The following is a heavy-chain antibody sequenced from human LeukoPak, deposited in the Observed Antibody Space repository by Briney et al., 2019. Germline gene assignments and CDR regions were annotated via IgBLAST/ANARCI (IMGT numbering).Heavy chain of an antibody. D-gene: IGHD3-3*01. Sequence: PGGSLRLSCAASGFTVSSNYMTWVRQAPGKGLEWVSVLYTDGTAYYADSVKGRFTISRDNSKNTLFLQMSSLRTEDTAVYYCARDHLTSPDTMFAPYYYHMDVWGKGTTVTVSS. CDR2: LYTDGTA. CDR1: GFTVSSNY. J-gene: IGHJ6*03. CDR3: ARDHLTSPDTMFAPYYYHMDV. V-gene: IGHV3-66*02.